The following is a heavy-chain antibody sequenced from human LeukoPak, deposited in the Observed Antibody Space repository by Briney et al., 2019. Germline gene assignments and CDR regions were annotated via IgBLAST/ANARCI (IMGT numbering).Heavy chain of an antibody. V-gene: IGHV3-30-3*01. CDR1: GFTFSSYA. Sequence: PGRSLRLSCAASGFTFSSYAMHWVRQAPGKGLEWVAVISYDGSNKYYADSVKGRLTISRDNSKNTLYLQMNSLRAEDTAVYYCARDHKQWLAYYLDYWGQGTLVTVSS. D-gene: IGHD6-19*01. CDR3: ARDHKQWLAYYLDY. CDR2: ISYDGSNK. J-gene: IGHJ4*02.